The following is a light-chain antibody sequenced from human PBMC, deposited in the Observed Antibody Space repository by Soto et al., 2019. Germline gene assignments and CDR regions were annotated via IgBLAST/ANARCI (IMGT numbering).Light chain of an antibody. J-gene: IGLJ2*01. CDR2: RNN. V-gene: IGLV1-47*01. CDR3: AAWDDSLSGRV. CDR1: SSNIGSNY. Sequence: QLVLTQPPSASGTPGQRVTISCSGSSSNIGSNYVYWYQQLPGTAPKLLIYRNNQRPSGVPDRFSGPKSGTSASLAISGLRSEDEADYYCAAWDDSLSGRVFGGGTQLTVL.